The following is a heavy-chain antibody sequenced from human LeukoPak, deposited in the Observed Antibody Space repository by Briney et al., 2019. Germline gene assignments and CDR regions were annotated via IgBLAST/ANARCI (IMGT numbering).Heavy chain of an antibody. CDR1: GGSISSSSYY. V-gene: IGHV4-39*01. J-gene: IGHJ5*02. CDR3: ARLVAAPDNWFDP. CDR2: IDDSGST. D-gene: IGHD6-13*01. Sequence: PSETLSLTCTVSGGSISSSSYYWGWIRQPPGKGREWLGSIDDSGSTYYNPSLKSRVTISVDTSKHQFSLKLRSVTAADTAVYYCARLVAAPDNWFDPWGQGTLVTVSS.